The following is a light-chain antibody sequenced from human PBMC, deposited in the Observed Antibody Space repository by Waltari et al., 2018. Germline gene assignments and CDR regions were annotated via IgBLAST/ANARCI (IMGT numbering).Light chain of an antibody. V-gene: IGKV1-NL1*01. CDR2: AAS. CDR3: QQYYSTLIT. J-gene: IGKJ5*01. Sequence: DIQMTQSPFSLSASVGDRVTITCRASQGIDNSLAWYQQKPGKAPKLLLYAASTLESGVPSRFSGSGSGTEYTLTISGLQPEDFATYFCQQYYSTLITFGQGKRLEIK. CDR1: QGIDNS.